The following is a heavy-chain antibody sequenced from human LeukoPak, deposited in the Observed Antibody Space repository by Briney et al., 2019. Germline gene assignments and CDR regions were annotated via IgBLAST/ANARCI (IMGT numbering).Heavy chain of an antibody. CDR1: GFTFSSYW. CDR3: AKDLVGMTAVSSYYFDY. V-gene: IGHV3-7*01. D-gene: IGHD4-17*01. CDR2: IKQDGSEK. J-gene: IGHJ4*02. Sequence: GGSLRLSCAASGFTFSSYWMSWVRQAPGKGLEWVANIKQDGSEKYYVDSVKGRFTISRDGSKNTLYLQMNSLRPADTAIYYCAKDLVGMTAVSSYYFDYWGQGALVTVSS.